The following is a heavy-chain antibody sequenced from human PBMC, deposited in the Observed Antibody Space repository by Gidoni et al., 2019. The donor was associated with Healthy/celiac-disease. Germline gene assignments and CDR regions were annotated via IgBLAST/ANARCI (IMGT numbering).Heavy chain of an antibody. CDR3: ARGRISYYYGSGSYYKYYFDY. V-gene: IGHV4-34*01. D-gene: IGHD3-10*01. Sequence: QVQLQQWGAGLLTPSETLSLTCAVYGGSFSGSYWRWLRQPPGKGLEWIGEINHMGSTNYHPSLKSRVTISVDTSKNQFSLKLSSVTAADTAVYYCARGRISYYYGSGSYYKYYFDYWGKGTLVTVSS. CDR1: GGSFSGSY. CDR2: INHMGST. J-gene: IGHJ4*02.